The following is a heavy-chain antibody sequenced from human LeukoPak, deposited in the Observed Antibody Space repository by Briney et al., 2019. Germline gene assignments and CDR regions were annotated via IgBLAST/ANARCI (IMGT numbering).Heavy chain of an antibody. V-gene: IGHV3-33*01. CDR1: GFSSYG. J-gene: IGHJ4*02. CDR3: ARDYQAGDHYFDY. CDR2: IWYDESNK. Sequence: GRSLRLSCAASGFSSYGMHWVRQAPGKGLEWVAVIWYDESNKYYADSVKGRFTISRDNSRNTLYLQMNSLRAEDTAVYYCARDYQAGDHYFDYWGQGTLVTVSS. D-gene: IGHD4-17*01.